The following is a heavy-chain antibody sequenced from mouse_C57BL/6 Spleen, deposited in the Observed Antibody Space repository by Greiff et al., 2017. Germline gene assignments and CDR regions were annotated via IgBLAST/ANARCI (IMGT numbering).Heavy chain of an antibody. CDR2: IYPSDSET. CDR3: AREGYYGSFAY. J-gene: IGHJ3*01. D-gene: IGHD1-1*01. CDR1: GYTFTSYW. V-gene: IGHV1-61*01. Sequence: VQLQQPGAELVRPGSSVKLSCKASGYTFTSYWMDWVKQRPGQGLEWIGNIYPSDSETHYNQKFKDKATLTVDKSSSTAYMQLSSLTSEDSAVYYCAREGYYGSFAYWGQGTLVTVSA.